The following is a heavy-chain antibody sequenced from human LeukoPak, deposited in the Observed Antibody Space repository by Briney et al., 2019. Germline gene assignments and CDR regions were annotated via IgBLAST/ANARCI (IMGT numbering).Heavy chain of an antibody. D-gene: IGHD1-1*01. J-gene: IGHJ5*02. V-gene: IGHV1-69*13. CDR2: IIPIFGTA. CDR3: ARDVPGSIGTTARFDP. CDR1: GGTFSSYA. Sequence: SVKVSCKASGGTFSSYAISWVRQAPGQGLEWMGGIIPIFGTANYAQKFQGRVTITADESTSTAYMELRSLRSDDTAVYYCARDVPGSIGTTARFDPWGQGTLVTVSS.